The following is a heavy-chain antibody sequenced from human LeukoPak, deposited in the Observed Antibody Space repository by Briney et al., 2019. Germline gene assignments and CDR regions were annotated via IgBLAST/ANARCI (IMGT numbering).Heavy chain of an antibody. CDR2: IYNSGST. Sequence: SETLCLTCTVSGGSISSYFWNWIRQPPGRGLEWIGYIYNSGSTNYNPSLKSRVTISLDTSKNQFSLKLSSVTAADTAVYYCAREWLVPVGYKWFDPWGQGTLVTVSS. CDR3: AREWLVPVGYKWFDP. V-gene: IGHV4-59*01. D-gene: IGHD1-14*01. CDR1: GGSISSYF. J-gene: IGHJ5*02.